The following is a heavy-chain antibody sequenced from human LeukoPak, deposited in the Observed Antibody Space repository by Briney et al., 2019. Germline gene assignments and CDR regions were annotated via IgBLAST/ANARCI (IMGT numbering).Heavy chain of an antibody. V-gene: IGHV3-21*01. CDR3: ARGGVPAAMGWFDP. Sequence: GGSLRLSCAASGFTFSSYSMNWVRQAPGKGLEWVSSISSSSPYIYYADSLRGRFTIPRDNAKNSLYLQMNSLRAEDTAVYYCARGGVPAAMGWFDPWGQGTLVTVSS. D-gene: IGHD2-2*01. CDR1: GFTFSSYS. J-gene: IGHJ5*02. CDR2: ISSSSPYI.